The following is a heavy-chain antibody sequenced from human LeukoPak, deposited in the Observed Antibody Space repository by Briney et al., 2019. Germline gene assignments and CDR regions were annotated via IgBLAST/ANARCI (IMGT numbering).Heavy chain of an antibody. CDR2: IYTSGNT. V-gene: IGHV4-4*07. J-gene: IGHJ4*01. D-gene: IGHD1-1*01. CDR3: AGGPSGTAFDD. CDR1: GISISSYY. Sequence: SETLSLTCALSGISISSYYWSWIRQPAGKGLEWIGRIYTSGNTNYKPSLKSRLTISVDKSKNHLSLKLTSLTAADTAFYYCAGGPSGTAFDDWGHGTLVTVSS.